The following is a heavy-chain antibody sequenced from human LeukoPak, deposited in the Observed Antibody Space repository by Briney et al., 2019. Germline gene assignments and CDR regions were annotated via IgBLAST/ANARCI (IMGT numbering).Heavy chain of an antibody. V-gene: IGHV3-30*18. CDR1: GFTFSNYA. J-gene: IGHJ4*02. Sequence: GGSLRLPCAASGFTFSNYAMHWVRQAPGKGLEWVAVISDDGSNKYYGDSVKGRFTISRDNSKNTVYLQMNSLRAEDTAVYYCAKDRYSSGWYSDFDYWGQGTLVTVSS. CDR2: ISDDGSNK. D-gene: IGHD6-19*01. CDR3: AKDRYSSGWYSDFDY.